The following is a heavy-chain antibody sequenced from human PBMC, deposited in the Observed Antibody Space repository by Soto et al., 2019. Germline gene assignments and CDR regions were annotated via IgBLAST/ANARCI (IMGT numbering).Heavy chain of an antibody. CDR1: GFTFSSYG. J-gene: IGHJ5*02. Sequence: QVQLVESGGGVVQPGRSLRLSCAASGFTFSSYGMHWVRQAPGKGLEWVAVISYDGSNKYYADSVKGRFTISRDNSKNTRYLQMNGLRADDTDVYYCAKVVEGWFDPWGQGTLVTVSS. CDR3: AKVVEGWFDP. CDR2: ISYDGSNK. D-gene: IGHD3-3*01. V-gene: IGHV3-30*18.